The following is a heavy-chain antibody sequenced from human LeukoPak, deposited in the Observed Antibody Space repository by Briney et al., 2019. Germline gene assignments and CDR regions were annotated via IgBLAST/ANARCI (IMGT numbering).Heavy chain of an antibody. CDR2: ISSSGST. CDR3: GRDSHGGSGWFGFFDY. V-gene: IGHV4-4*07. Sequence: SETLSLTCTVSGGSFTSHYWSWIRQPAGKGLEWIGRISSSGSTNYNPSLKSRATMSIDTSRNQFSLKLSSVTAADTAIYYCGRDSHGGSGWFGFFDYWGQSTLVTVSS. D-gene: IGHD6-19*01. J-gene: IGHJ4*02. CDR1: GGSFTSHY.